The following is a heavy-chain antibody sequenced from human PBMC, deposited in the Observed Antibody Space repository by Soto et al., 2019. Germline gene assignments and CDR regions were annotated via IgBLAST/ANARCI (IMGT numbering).Heavy chain of an antibody. D-gene: IGHD7-27*01. CDR3: ARDRGSCFFCQDYWGIYV. CDR2: IKQDGSEK. CDR1: GFTFSGYW. Sequence: EVRLMESGGGLVQPGGSLRLSCAASGFTFSGYWMSWARQAPGKGREWVANIKQDGSEKYSVDSVKGRCTISRDNAQDSLYLQMNSPRVEDTAVYYCARDRGSCFFCQDYWGIYVWGQATTVIVSS. V-gene: IGHV3-7*05. J-gene: IGHJ6*02.